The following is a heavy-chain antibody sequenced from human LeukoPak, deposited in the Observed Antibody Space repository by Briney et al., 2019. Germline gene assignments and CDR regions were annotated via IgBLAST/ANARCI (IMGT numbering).Heavy chain of an antibody. CDR3: ARGRITMVRGATLGYYYYYMDV. V-gene: IGHV4-4*07. CDR1: GVSISSYY. Sequence: SETLSLTCNVSGVSISSYYWSWIRQPAGKGLEWIGRIHTSGSTNYNPSLKSRVTISVDTSKNQFSLKLSSVTAADTAVYYCARGRITMVRGATLGYYYYYMDVWGKGTTVTVSS. D-gene: IGHD3-10*01. CDR2: IHTSGST. J-gene: IGHJ6*03.